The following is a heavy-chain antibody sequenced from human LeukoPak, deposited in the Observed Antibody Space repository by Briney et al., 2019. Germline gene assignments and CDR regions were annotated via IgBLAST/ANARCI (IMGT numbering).Heavy chain of an antibody. Sequence: ASVKVSCKASGYTFTRYYIHWVRQAPRQGLEWMGIINPSGGSTNYAQKFQGRVTMTRDTSTSTVYMELSSLRAEDTAVYYCARVVTYDDSTYFDYWGQGTLVTVSS. J-gene: IGHJ4*02. V-gene: IGHV1-46*03. CDR1: GYTFTRYY. CDR3: ARVVTYDDSTYFDY. CDR2: INPSGGST. D-gene: IGHD4-17*01.